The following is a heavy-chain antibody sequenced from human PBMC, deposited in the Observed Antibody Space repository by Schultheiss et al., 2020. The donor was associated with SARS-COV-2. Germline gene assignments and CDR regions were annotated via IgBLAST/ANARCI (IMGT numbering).Heavy chain of an antibody. D-gene: IGHD2-21*02. CDR3: ATLRAYCGGDCSYYYYGMDV. CDR1: GFSFAGTA. J-gene: IGHJ6*02. V-gene: IGHV3-23*01. Sequence: GGSLRLSCAASGFSFAGTAMSWVRQAPGKGLEWVSAISGSGSTIYYADSVKGRFTISRDNAKNSLYLQMDSLRAEDTAVYYCATLRAYCGGDCSYYYYGMDVWGQGTTVTVSS. CDR2: ISGSGSTI.